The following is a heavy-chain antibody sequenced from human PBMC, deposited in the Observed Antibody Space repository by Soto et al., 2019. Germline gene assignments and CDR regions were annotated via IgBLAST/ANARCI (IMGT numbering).Heavy chain of an antibody. Sequence: EVQLVESGGGLVQPGGSLRLSCAASGFTFSSYSMNWVRQAPGKGLEWVSYLSSSSSTIYYADAVKGRFTISRDNAKNSLYLQMNSLRDEDSAVYYCARLEWELHAFDIWGQGTMVTVSS. CDR1: GFTFSSYS. CDR2: LSSSSSTI. CDR3: ARLEWELHAFDI. J-gene: IGHJ3*02. V-gene: IGHV3-48*02. D-gene: IGHD1-26*01.